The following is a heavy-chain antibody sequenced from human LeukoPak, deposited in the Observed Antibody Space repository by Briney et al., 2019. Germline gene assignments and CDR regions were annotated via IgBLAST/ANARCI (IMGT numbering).Heavy chain of an antibody. J-gene: IGHJ4*02. CDR2: ISGSGGST. CDR1: GFTFSNYA. D-gene: IGHD6-13*01. CDR3: ARRIAAAAAPYYFDY. V-gene: IGHV3-23*01. Sequence: GGSLRLSCAASGFTFSNYAMCWVRQAPGKGLEWVSTISGSGGSTYYADSVKGRFTISRDNAKNTLYLQMNSLRAEDTAVYYCARRIAAAAAPYYFDYWGQGTLVTVSS.